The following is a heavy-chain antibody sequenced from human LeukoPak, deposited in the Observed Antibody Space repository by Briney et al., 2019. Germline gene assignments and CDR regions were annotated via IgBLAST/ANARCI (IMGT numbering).Heavy chain of an antibody. CDR2: IYYSGST. CDR3: ARGVVGYYMDV. V-gene: IGHV4-30-4*08. Sequence: PSQTLSLTCTVSGGSISSGDYYWSWIRQPPGKGLEWIGYIYYSGSTYYNPSLKSRVTISVDTSKNQLSLKLSSVTAADTAVYYCARGVVGYYMDVWGKGTTVTVSS. J-gene: IGHJ6*03. CDR1: GGSISSGDYY.